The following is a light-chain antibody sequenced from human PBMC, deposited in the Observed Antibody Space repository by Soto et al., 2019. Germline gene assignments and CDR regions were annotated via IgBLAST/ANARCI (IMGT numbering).Light chain of an antibody. Sequence: EIVLTQSPATLSLSPGERATLSCRASQSVSSYLAWYQQKPGQAPRLLIYDASNRATGIPARFSGSGSGTDFTLTISSIEPEDFAVYYCQQRSNLPLFTFGPGMKVDIK. V-gene: IGKV3-11*01. J-gene: IGKJ3*01. CDR2: DAS. CDR1: QSVSSY. CDR3: QQRSNLPLFT.